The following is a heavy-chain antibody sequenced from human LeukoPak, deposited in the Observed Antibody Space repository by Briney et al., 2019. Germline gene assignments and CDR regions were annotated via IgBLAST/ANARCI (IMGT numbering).Heavy chain of an antibody. V-gene: IGHV5-51*01. Sequence: GESLKISCKGSGYSFTSYWIGWVRQVPGKGLEWMGIIYSGGSDTRYGPSFQGQVTISADKSISTAYLQWSSLKASDTAMYYCARYGGPAAVIDHLDYWGQGTLVTVSS. CDR1: GYSFTSYW. CDR2: IYSGGSDT. J-gene: IGHJ4*02. D-gene: IGHD2/OR15-2a*01. CDR3: ARYGGPAAVIDHLDY.